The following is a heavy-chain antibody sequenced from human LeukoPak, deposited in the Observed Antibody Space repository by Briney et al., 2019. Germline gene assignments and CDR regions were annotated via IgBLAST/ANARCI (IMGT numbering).Heavy chain of an antibody. CDR3: ANGIAAAGLFDY. CDR1: GYTFTSYD. V-gene: IGHV1-69*05. J-gene: IGHJ4*02. CDR2: IIPIFGTA. Sequence: ASVKVSCKASGYTFTSYDINWVRQATGQGLEWMGGIIPIFGTANYAQKFQGRVTITTDESTSTAYMELSSLRSEDTAVYYCANGIAAAGLFDYWGQGTLVTVSS. D-gene: IGHD6-13*01.